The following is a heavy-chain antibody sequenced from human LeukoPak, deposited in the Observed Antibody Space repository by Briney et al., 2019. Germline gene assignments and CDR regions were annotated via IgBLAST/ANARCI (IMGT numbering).Heavy chain of an antibody. CDR2: ISYDGSNK. CDR1: GFTFSTYG. D-gene: IGHD2-2*01. Sequence: GGTLRLSCAASGFTFSTYGMHWVRQAPGKGLEWVAVISYDGSNKYYADSVKGRFTISRDNSKNTLYLQMNSLRAEDTAVYYCANREYHLPALYWGQGTLVTVSS. CDR3: ANREYHLPALY. V-gene: IGHV3-30*18. J-gene: IGHJ4*02.